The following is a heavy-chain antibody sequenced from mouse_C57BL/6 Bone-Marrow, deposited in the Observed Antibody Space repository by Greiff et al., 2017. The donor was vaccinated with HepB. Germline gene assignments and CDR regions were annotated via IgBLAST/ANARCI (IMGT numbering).Heavy chain of an antibody. CDR2: ISDGGSYT. V-gene: IGHV5-4*01. J-gene: IGHJ4*01. D-gene: IGHD1-1*01. CDR1: GFTFSSYA. CDR3: ARDPIYYCVSSYAMDY. Sequence: EVKLVESGGGLVKPGGSLKLSCAASGFTFSSYAMSWVRQTPEKRLEWVATISDGGSYTYYPDNVKGRFTISRDNAKNNLYLQLSHLKSEDTAMYYCARDPIYYCVSSYAMDYWGQGTSVTVSS.